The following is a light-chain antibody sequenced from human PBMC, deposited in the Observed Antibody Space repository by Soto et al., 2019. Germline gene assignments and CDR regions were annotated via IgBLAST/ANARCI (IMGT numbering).Light chain of an antibody. J-gene: IGLJ1*01. Sequence: QSVLTQPRSVSGSPGQSVTISCTGLSSDVAIYNCVSWYQQPPGTAPRLIIYEVSNRPSGVPGRFSGSRSGNTASLAISGLQAEDEADYYCCSYAGGHTWVFGTGTKVTVL. CDR1: SSDVAIYNC. CDR3: CSYAGGHTWV. V-gene: IGLV2-18*02. CDR2: EVS.